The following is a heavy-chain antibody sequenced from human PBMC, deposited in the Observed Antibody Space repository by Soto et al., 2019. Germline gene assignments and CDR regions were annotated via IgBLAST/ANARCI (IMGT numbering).Heavy chain of an antibody. CDR3: ARGGLDLPTISSFDY. V-gene: IGHV1-46*01. CDR1: GYTFTNYY. J-gene: IGHJ4*02. CDR2: IHYSGATP. D-gene: IGHD3-16*01. Sequence: QVQLVQSGAEVKRPGASVKVSCKASGYTFTNYYMHWVRQAPGQVLEWMGVIHYSGATPTYAQKFQGRVTMASDTSTNTVYVGLSSLPSEDTAVYYCARGGLDLPTISSFDYWVQGTPVTVSS.